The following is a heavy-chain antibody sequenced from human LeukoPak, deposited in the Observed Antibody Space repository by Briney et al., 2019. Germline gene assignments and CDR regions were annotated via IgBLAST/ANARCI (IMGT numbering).Heavy chain of an antibody. Sequence: SETLSLTCAVYGGSFSGYYWSWIRQPPGKGLEWIGEINHSGSTNYNPSLKSRVTISVDTSKNQFSLKLSSVTAADTAVYYCASSRIAAAGPPRNCVDYWGQGTLVTVSS. J-gene: IGHJ4*02. V-gene: IGHV4-34*01. CDR3: ASSRIAAAGPPRNCVDY. CDR1: GGSFSGYY. D-gene: IGHD6-13*01. CDR2: INHSGST.